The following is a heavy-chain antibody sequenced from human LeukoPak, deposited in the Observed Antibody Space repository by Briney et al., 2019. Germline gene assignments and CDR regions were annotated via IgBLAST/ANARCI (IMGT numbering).Heavy chain of an antibody. Sequence: GGSLRLSCAASGFTFSTHGMPWVRQAPGKGLEWVAVIWFDAINKYYADSVKGRFTISRDNSNNMLYLQMDSLRAEDTAVYYCARDLSPDTAAGKYYFDFWGQGTLVTVSS. CDR2: IWFDAINK. CDR1: GFTFSTHG. J-gene: IGHJ4*02. CDR3: ARDLSPDTAAGKYYFDF. D-gene: IGHD6-13*01. V-gene: IGHV3-33*01.